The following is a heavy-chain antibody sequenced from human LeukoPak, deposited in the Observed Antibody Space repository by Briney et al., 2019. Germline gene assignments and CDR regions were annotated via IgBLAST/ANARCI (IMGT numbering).Heavy chain of an antibody. D-gene: IGHD4-23*01. CDR2: ISSSSSTI. CDR1: GFTFSSYS. CDR3: AREGGNSHYYYYYMDV. Sequence: GESLKISCAASGFTFSSYSMNWVRQAPGKGLEWVSYISSSSSTIYYADSVKGRFTISRDDAKNSLYLQMNSLRAEDTAVYYCAREGGNSHYYYYYMDVWGKGTTVTVSS. V-gene: IGHV3-48*01. J-gene: IGHJ6*03.